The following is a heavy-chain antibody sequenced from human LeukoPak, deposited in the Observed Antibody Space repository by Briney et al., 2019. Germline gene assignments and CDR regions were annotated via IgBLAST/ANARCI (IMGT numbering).Heavy chain of an antibody. CDR3: ARDWRQLGSYYYYYMDV. V-gene: IGHV1-46*01. CDR1: GYTFTSYY. Sequence: GPSVKVSCKASGYTFTSYYMHWVRQAPGQGLEWMGIINPSGGSTSYAQKFQGRVTMTRDTSTSTVYMELSSLRSEDTAVYYCARDWRQLGSYYYYYMDVWGKGTTVTVSS. J-gene: IGHJ6*03. D-gene: IGHD6-13*01. CDR2: INPSGGST.